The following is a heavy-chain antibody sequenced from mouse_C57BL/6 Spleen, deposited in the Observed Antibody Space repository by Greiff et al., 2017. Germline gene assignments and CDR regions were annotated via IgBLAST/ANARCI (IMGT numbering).Heavy chain of an antibody. D-gene: IGHD3-2*02. CDR1: GYSFTSYY. CDR3: ARGQLRPHFDY. J-gene: IGHJ2*01. V-gene: IGHV1-66*01. Sequence: QVQLQQSGPELVKPGASVKISCKASGYSFTSYYIHWVKQRPGQGLEWIGWIYPGSGNTKYNEKFKGKATLTADTSSSTAYMQLSSLTSEDSAVYYCARGQLRPHFDYWGQGTTLTVSS. CDR2: IYPGSGNT.